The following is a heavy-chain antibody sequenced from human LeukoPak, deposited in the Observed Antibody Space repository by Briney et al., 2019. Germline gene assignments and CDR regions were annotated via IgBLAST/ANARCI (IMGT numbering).Heavy chain of an antibody. V-gene: IGHV3-33*01. CDR1: GFTFSSYG. J-gene: IGHJ6*02. D-gene: IGHD2-2*01. Sequence: SGGSLRLSCAASGFTFSSYGMHWVRQAPGKGLEWVAGIWYDGSNKYYADSVKGRFTISRDNSKNTLYLQMNSLRAEDTAVYYCARDSRGGYCSSTSCYPIGSMDVWGQGTTVTVSS. CDR2: IWYDGSNK. CDR3: ARDSRGGYCSSTSCYPIGSMDV.